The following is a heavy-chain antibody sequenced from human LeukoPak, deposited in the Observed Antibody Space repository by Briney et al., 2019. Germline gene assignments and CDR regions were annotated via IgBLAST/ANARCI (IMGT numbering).Heavy chain of an antibody. Sequence: SETLSLTCAVHGGSFSGYYWTWIREPPGKGLEWIWEINHSGSTNYNPSLKSRVTISVDTSKNQFSLKLSSVTAADTAVYYCARDLAYCSGGSCYPYYFDYWGQGTLVTVSS. D-gene: IGHD2-15*01. CDR3: ARDLAYCSGGSCYPYYFDY. CDR1: GGSFSGYY. J-gene: IGHJ4*02. CDR2: INHSGST. V-gene: IGHV4-34*01.